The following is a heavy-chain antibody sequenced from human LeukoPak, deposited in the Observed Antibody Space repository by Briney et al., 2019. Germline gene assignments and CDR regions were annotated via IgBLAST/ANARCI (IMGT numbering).Heavy chain of an antibody. CDR1: GGTFSSYA. J-gene: IGHJ5*02. CDR2: IIPIFGTA. CDR3: ARAGTTVRDNWFDP. Sequence: ASVKVSCKASGGTFSSYAISWVRQAPGQGLEWMGGIIPIFGTANYAQKFQGRVTITTDESTSTAYMELSSLRSEDTAVYYCARAGTTVRDNWFDPWGQEPWSPSPQ. D-gene: IGHD1-7*01. V-gene: IGHV1-69*05.